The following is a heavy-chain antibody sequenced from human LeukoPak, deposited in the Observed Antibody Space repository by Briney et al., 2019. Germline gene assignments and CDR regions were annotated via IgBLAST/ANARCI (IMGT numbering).Heavy chain of an antibody. CDR3: ARDKGPYWYFDR. V-gene: IGHV4-61*01. CDR1: GGSISSSSYY. Sequence: SETLSLTCTVSGGSISSSSYYWNWIRQPPGKGLEWIGNIYDSGSPDYNPSLKSRVTISVNTSKNQISLKLTSVTAADTAIYYCARDKGPYWYFDRWGRGTLVTVSS. J-gene: IGHJ2*01. CDR2: IYDSGSP.